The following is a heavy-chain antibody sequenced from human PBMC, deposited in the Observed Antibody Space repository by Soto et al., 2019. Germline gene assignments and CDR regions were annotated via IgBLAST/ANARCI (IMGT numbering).Heavy chain of an antibody. J-gene: IGHJ4*02. CDR1: GFAFSSYG. Sequence: QAQLVESGGGVVQPGRSLRLSCAASGFAFSSYGMHWVRQAPGTGLEWVAVISYDGSLQHYADSVKGRFTISRDNSKNMVLLQISSLRAADTAVYYCVSGRGYGHASVPYSWGQGTLVSVSS. D-gene: IGHD5-18*01. CDR3: VSGRGYGHASVPYS. CDR2: ISYDGSLQ. V-gene: IGHV3-30*03.